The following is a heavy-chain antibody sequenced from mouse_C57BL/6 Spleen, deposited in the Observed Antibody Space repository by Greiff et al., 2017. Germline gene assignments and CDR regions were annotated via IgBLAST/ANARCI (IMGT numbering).Heavy chain of an antibody. Sequence: EVKLVESGGDLVKPGGSLKLSCAASGFTFSSYGMSWVRQTPDKRLEWVATISSGGSYTYYPDSVKGRFTISRDNAKNTLYLQMSSLKSEDTAMYYCAREGIVTTYFDYWGKGTTRTVSS. CDR1: GFTFSSYG. J-gene: IGHJ2*01. V-gene: IGHV5-6*02. CDR3: AREGIVTTYFDY. CDR2: ISSGGSYT. D-gene: IGHD2-5*01.